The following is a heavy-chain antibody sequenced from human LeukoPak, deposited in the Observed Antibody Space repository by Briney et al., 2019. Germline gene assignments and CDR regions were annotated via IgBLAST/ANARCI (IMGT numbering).Heavy chain of an antibody. CDR3: ATDIVVVVAATREINV. D-gene: IGHD2-15*01. Sequence: PGGSLRLSCAASGFTFSSYAMCWVRQAPGKGLEWVSAISGSGGSTYYADSVKGRFTISRDNSKNTLYLQMNSLRAEDTAVYYCATDIVVVVAATREINVWGQGTLVTVSS. J-gene: IGHJ4*02. V-gene: IGHV3-23*01. CDR1: GFTFSSYA. CDR2: ISGSGGST.